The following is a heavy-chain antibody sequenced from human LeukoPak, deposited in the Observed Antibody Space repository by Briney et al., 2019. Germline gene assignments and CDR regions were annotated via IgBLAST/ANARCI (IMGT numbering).Heavy chain of an antibody. CDR2: IIPIFGTA. J-gene: IGHJ5*02. CDR1: GGTFSSYA. Sequence: GASVKVSCKAFGGTFSSYAISWVRQAPGQGLEWMGGIIPIFGTANYAQKFQGRVTITADKSTSTAYMELSSLRSEDTAVYYCARESSGYCSGGSCDWFDPWGQGTLVTVSS. D-gene: IGHD2-15*01. V-gene: IGHV1-69*06. CDR3: ARESSGYCSGGSCDWFDP.